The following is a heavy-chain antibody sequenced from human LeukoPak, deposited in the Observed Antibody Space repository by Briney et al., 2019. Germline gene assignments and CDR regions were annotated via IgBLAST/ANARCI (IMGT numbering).Heavy chain of an antibody. CDR3: GRGGWGDY. CDR2: ISNSGTTI. CDR1: GFTVSAYE. Sequence: GGSLRLSCAASGFTVSAYEMIWVRQAPGKGLEWVSYISNSGTTIYYADSVKGRFIISRDNAENSLHLQMNSLRAEDTAIYYCGRGGWGDYWGQGTLVTVSS. J-gene: IGHJ4*02. V-gene: IGHV3-48*03. D-gene: IGHD3-10*01.